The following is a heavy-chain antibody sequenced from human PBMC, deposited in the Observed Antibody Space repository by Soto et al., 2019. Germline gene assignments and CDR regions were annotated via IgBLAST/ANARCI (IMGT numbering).Heavy chain of an antibody. CDR1: GFTFRNYN. V-gene: IGHV3-48*02. J-gene: IGHJ5*02. CDR2: ISSSSGAI. CDR3: ASGTTYGSGTYYHPRNWLDP. D-gene: IGHD3-10*01. Sequence: PGGSLRLSCEASGFTFRNYNMNWVRQAPGRGLEWVAYISSSSGAIYHADSVKGRFTISRDNANSSLYLQMNSLRDDDTAVYYCASGTTYGSGTYYHPRNWLDPWGRGTLVTVSS.